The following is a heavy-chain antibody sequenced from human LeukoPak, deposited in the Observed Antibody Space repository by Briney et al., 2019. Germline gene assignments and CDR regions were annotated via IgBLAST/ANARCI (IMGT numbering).Heavy chain of an antibody. CDR1: GFRFRNYW. CDR3: VRELVVGPAEYFQS. D-gene: IGHD1-26*01. CDR2: INEDGNEK. J-gene: IGHJ1*01. Sequence: PGGSLRLPCVAYGFRFRNYWMAWIRHAPGRGLEWVANINEDGNEKYYLDSVRGRFIISRDNAGNSLFLQMNSLRGEDTGVYYCVRELVVGPAEYFQSWGQGTLVAVSS. V-gene: IGHV3-7*01.